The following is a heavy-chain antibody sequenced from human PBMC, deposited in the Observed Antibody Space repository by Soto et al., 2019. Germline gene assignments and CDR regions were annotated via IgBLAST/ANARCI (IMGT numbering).Heavy chain of an antibody. V-gene: IGHV1-69*13. CDR2: IIPIFGTA. CDR1: GGTFSSYA. Sequence: GASVKVSCKASGGTFSSYAISWVRQAPGQGLEWMGGIIPIFGTANYAQKFQGRVTITADESTSTAYMELSSLRSEDTAVYYCASRKEGYYYYGTDVWGQGTTVTVSS. J-gene: IGHJ6*02. CDR3: ASRKEGYYYYGTDV.